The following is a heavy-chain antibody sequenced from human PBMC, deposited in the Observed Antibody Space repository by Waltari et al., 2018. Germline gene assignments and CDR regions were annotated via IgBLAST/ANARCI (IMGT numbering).Heavy chain of an antibody. CDR2: IVNGGTTT. V-gene: IGHV3-48*03. CDR1: GFTFSSYE. Sequence: DVQLVESGGGLVRPGGSLRLSCVGSGFTFSSYEMNWVRQVPGKGLELVSYIVNGGTTTYYADSVQGRFTISRDDAKNSLYMQMNSLGVEDTALYYCARKVYGTTYFDYWGQGTLVAVSS. D-gene: IGHD1-7*01. J-gene: IGHJ4*02. CDR3: ARKVYGTTYFDY.